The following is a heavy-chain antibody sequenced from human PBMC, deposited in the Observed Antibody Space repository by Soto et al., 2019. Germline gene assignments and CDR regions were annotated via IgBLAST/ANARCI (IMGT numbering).Heavy chain of an antibody. CDR2: ISSDGSNK. CDR3: SRNLGYGSSWYYFDY. CDR1: GFTFSGYA. V-gene: IGHV3-30-3*01. D-gene: IGHD6-13*01. Sequence: PGGSLRLSCAASGFTFSGYAIHWVRQAPGKGLEWVAVISSDGSNKYYADSVKGRFTISRDNSKNTLYLQMNSLRTEDTAVYYCSRNLGYGSSWYYFDYWGQATLVTVSS. J-gene: IGHJ4*02.